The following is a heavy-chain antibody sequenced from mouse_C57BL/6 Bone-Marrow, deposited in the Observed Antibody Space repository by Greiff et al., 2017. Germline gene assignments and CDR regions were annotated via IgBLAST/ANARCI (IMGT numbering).Heavy chain of an antibody. V-gene: IGHV5-6*01. CDR2: ICSGGGYI. CDR1: GFTFSSYG. Sequence: EVQLVESGGDLVKPGGSLKLSCAASGFTFSSYGMSWVRQTPDKRLEWVAYICSGGGYIYYPDRVKGRVTISTDNAKNTLYLQMSSLKAEDTAVYYCATPVNWVSAMGYWGQGNAVPVSA. CDR3: ATPVNWVSAMGY. J-gene: IGHJ4*01. D-gene: IGHD4-1*02.